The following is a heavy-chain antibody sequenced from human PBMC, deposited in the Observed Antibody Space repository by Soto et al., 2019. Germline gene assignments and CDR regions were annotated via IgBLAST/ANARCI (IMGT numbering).Heavy chain of an antibody. CDR2: ISYTGST. D-gene: IGHD2-15*01. CDR3: AREGVAAPSYYYGMDV. J-gene: IGHJ6*02. CDR1: GDSIRSYY. V-gene: IGHV4-59*01. Sequence: PSETRSLTGTVSGDSIRSYYCSWIRQPPGKGREWIGYISYTGSTHYNPSLKSRVTISADTSKNQFSLKLSSVTTADTPLSYSAREGVAAPSYYYGMDVWRQGSTVIFSS.